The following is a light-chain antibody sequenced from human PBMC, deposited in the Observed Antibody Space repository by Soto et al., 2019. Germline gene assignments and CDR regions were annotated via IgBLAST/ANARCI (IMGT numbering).Light chain of an antibody. CDR1: QSVNSN. V-gene: IGKV3-20*01. CDR2: DAS. Sequence: EIMMTQSPVTLSVSPWERATLSCRASQSVNSNLAWYQQKPGQAPRLLIYDASNRATGFPDRFSGSGSGTDFTLTISRLEPEDFAVYYCQQYEAFGPGTKVDIK. J-gene: IGKJ3*01. CDR3: QQYEA.